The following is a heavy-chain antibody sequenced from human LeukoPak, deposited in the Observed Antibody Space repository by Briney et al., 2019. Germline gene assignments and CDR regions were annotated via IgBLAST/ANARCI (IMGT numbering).Heavy chain of an antibody. CDR3: ARGGIVGATNGGDY. D-gene: IGHD1-26*01. V-gene: IGHV3-48*03. Sequence: GGSLRLSCAASGFTFSSYEMNWVRQAPGKGLEWVSCISSSGSTIYYADSVKGRFTISRDNAKNSLYLQMNSLRAEDTAVYYCARGGIVGATNGGDYWGQGTLVTVSS. CDR1: GFTFSSYE. CDR2: ISSSGSTI. J-gene: IGHJ4*02.